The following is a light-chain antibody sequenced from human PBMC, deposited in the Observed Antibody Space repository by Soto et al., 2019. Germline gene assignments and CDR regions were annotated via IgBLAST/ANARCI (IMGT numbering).Light chain of an antibody. CDR1: SSDVGGYNY. V-gene: IGLV2-14*01. CDR2: EVS. Sequence: QSALTQPASVSGSPGQSLTISCTGTSSDVGGYNYVSWYQQHPGKAPNLMIYEVSNRPSGVSNRFSGSKSGNTASLTISGLQAEDEADYYCSSYTSSSTLVCGTGTKVTAL. J-gene: IGLJ1*01. CDR3: SSYTSSSTLV.